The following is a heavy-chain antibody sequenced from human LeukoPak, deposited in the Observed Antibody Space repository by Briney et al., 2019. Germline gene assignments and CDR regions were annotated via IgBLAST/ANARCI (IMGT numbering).Heavy chain of an antibody. J-gene: IGHJ5*02. CDR1: GGSISSYY. Sequence: SETLSLTCTVSGGSISSYYWSWIRQPPGKGLEWIGYIYYSGTTNYNPSLQSRVTISVDTSKNQFSLKLSSVTAADTAVYYCARLVGAQGSSWYLGWFDPWGQGTLVTVSS. D-gene: IGHD6-13*01. V-gene: IGHV4-59*08. CDR3: ARLVGAQGSSWYLGWFDP. CDR2: IYYSGTT.